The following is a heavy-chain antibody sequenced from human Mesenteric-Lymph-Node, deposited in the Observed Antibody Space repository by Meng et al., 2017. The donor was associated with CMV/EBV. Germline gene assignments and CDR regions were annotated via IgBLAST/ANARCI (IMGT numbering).Heavy chain of an antibody. CDR3: AKDINDFWSGYYKD. D-gene: IGHD3-3*01. CDR2: ISWNSGSI. V-gene: IGHV3-9*01. J-gene: IGHJ4*02. CDR1: GFTCDDYA. Sequence: SLKISCAASGFTCDDYAMHWVRQAPGKGLEWVSGISWNSGSIGYADSVKGRITIPRDNAKNSLYLQMNSLRAEDTALYYCAKDINDFWSGYYKDWGQGTLVTVSS.